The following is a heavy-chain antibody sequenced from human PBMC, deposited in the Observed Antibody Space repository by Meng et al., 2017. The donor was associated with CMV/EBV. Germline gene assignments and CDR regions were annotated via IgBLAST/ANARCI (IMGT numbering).Heavy chain of an antibody. J-gene: IGHJ3*02. V-gene: IGHV1-69*10. D-gene: IGHD2-2*01. CDR2: IIPILGIA. CDR3: ARVECKGYCSSTAGSDYAFDI. Sequence: SVKVSCKASGGTFSSYAISWVRQAPGQGLEWMGGIIPILGIANYAQKFQGRVTITADKSTSTAYMELSSLRSEDTGVYYCARVECKGYCSSTAGSDYAFDIWGQGTMVTVSS. CDR1: GGTFSSYA.